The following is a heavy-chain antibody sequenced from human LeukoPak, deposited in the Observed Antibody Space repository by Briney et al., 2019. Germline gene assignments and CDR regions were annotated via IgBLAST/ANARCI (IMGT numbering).Heavy chain of an antibody. V-gene: IGHV3-48*02. Sequence: PGGSLRLSCAASGFGFSTYSMNWVRQAPGKGLEWVSHISSSISSIHYADSVRGRFTISRDNAKNSLYLQINSPRDEDTAVYYCARAFYGDYGMDVWGQGTTVTVSS. D-gene: IGHD4-17*01. CDR2: ISSSISSI. CDR3: ARAFYGDYGMDV. CDR1: GFGFSTYS. J-gene: IGHJ6*02.